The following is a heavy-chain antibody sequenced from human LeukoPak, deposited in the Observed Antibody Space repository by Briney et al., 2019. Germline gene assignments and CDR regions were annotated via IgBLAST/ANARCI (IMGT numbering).Heavy chain of an antibody. CDR1: GYTFTSYG. Sequence: GASVTVSCKASGYTFTSYGISWVRQAPGQGLEWMGWISAYNGNTNYAQKLQGRVTMTTDTSTSTSYMELRSLRSDDTAVYYCARSRASLYYFDYWGQGTLVTVS. V-gene: IGHV1-18*01. CDR2: ISAYNGNT. J-gene: IGHJ4*02. CDR3: ARSRASLYYFDY. D-gene: IGHD2-15*01.